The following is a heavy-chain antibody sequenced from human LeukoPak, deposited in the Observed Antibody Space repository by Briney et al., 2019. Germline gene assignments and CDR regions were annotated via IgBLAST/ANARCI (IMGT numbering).Heavy chain of an antibody. CDR2: IIPIFGTA. Sequence: GSSVKVSCKASGGTFSSYAISWVRQAPGQGLEWMGRIIPIFGTANYAQKFQGRVSITTDKSTSTAYMELSSLRSEDTAVYYCARVDTAMVIDYWGQGTLVTVSS. CDR3: ARVDTAMVIDY. J-gene: IGHJ4*02. CDR1: GGTFSSYA. D-gene: IGHD5-18*01. V-gene: IGHV1-69*05.